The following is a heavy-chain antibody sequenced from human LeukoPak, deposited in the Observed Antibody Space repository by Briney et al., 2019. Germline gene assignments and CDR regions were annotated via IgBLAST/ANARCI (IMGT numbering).Heavy chain of an antibody. CDR1: GYTFTSYA. V-gene: IGHV1-69*13. D-gene: IGHD6-13*01. CDR2: IIPIFGTA. J-gene: IGHJ4*02. CDR3: ARGILAAAGTSVTYYFDY. Sequence: ASVKVSCKASGYTFTSYAMNWVRQAPGQGLEWMGGIIPIFGTANYAQKFQGRVTITADESTSTAYMELSSLRSEDTAVYYCARGILAAAGTSVTYYFDYWGQGTLVTVSS.